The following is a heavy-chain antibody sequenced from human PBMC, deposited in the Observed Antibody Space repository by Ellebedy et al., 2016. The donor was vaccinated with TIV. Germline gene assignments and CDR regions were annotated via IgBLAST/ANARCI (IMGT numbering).Heavy chain of an antibody. D-gene: IGHD6-19*01. CDR3: ANSDRSSGWYSGYYYYMDV. CDR1: GFTFSSYA. V-gene: IGHV3-23*01. CDR2: ISGSGGST. J-gene: IGHJ6*03. Sequence: GGSLRLXXAASGFTFSSYAMSWVRQAPGKGLEWVSGISGSGGSTYYADSVKGRFTISRDNSKNTLYLQMNSLRAEDTAVYYCANSDRSSGWYSGYYYYMDVWGKGTTVTVSS.